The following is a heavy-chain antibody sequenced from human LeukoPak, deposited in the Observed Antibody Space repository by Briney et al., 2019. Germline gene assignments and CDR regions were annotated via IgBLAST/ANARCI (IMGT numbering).Heavy chain of an antibody. J-gene: IGHJ4*02. CDR3: ARERGGFSFKGDY. D-gene: IGHD3-16*01. CDR2: ISCYDGNT. CDR1: GYTFTHSG. Sequence: GASVKVSCKASGYTFTHSGISRVRQAPGQGPEWMGWISCYDGNTKYAQRLQGRVTLTTDTSTRKVYMELTSLRKPHTAVYYSARERGGFSFKGDYWGQGTLLTVSP. V-gene: IGHV1-18*01.